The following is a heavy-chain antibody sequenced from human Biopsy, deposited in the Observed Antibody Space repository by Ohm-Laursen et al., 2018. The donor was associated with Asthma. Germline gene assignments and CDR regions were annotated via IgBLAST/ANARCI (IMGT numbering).Heavy chain of an antibody. CDR1: GDSFSNYA. CDR2: IIPIFGTS. J-gene: IGHJ6*02. D-gene: IGHD4-17*01. CDR3: AREVSTVDYGYYYSAMDV. V-gene: IGHV1-69*13. Sequence: SVKVSCKVSGDSFSNYAISWVRQAPGQGLEWMGGIIPIFGTSNYAQKFQGRVTFTADESTSSAYMELSSLRSEDSAVYYCAREVSTVDYGYYYSAMDVWGQGTTVTASS.